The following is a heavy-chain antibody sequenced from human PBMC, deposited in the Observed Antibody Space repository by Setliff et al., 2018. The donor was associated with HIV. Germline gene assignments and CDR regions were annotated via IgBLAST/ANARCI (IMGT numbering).Heavy chain of an antibody. CDR2: IYTRGTT. D-gene: IGHD2-8*02. CDR3: ARLIHTGLLYFDY. J-gene: IGHJ4*02. V-gene: IGHV4-4*09. CDR1: GVSISGHF. Sequence: PSETLSLTCFVSGVSISGHFWGWIRQPPGKGLEWIGYIYTRGTTEYNPSLDSRVTISVDTSRDQFFLNLRSVTAADTALYFCARLIHTGLLYFDYWGLGMLGTVSS.